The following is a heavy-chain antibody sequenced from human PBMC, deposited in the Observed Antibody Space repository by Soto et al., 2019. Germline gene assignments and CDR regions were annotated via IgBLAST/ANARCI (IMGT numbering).Heavy chain of an antibody. D-gene: IGHD3-22*01. CDR1: GYIFASYV. CDR3: ARKRDFFDSSGDHEKYFDD. J-gene: IGHJ4*01. V-gene: IGHV1-2*02. CDR2: SNPSSGDT. Sequence: SVKVFCKASGYIFASYVLHWVRQAPGQGLGEMGCSNPSSGDTEYAQKFETGATMTSDESTDKAFLNLSRRTSADTAGYYCARKRDFFDSSGDHEKYFDDWGGGTLVTVAS.